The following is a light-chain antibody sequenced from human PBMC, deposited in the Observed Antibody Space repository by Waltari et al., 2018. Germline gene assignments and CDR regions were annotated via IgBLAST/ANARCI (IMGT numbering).Light chain of an antibody. CDR3: FSYAGTTSWL. CDR1: SSDVGDYNL. J-gene: IGLJ3*02. Sequence: QSALTQPASVSGSPGQSITISCTGTSSDVGDYNLVFWYQQHAGQVPKLIIYEVNKRPSRFSTRFSGSRSGNTASLTISVLQAEDEATYFCFSYAGTTSWLFGGGTKVTVL. V-gene: IGLV2-23*02. CDR2: EVN.